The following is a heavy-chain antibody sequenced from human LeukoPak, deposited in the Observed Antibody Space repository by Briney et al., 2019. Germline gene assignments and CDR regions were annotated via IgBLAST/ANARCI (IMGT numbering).Heavy chain of an antibody. V-gene: IGHV1-18*01. CDR1: GYTFTSYG. Sequence: GASVKVSCKASGYTFTSYGISWVRQAPGQGLEWMGWISAYNGNTNYAQKLQGRVTMTTDTSTSTAYMELRSLRSDDTAVYYCARQGTESGWPYYYDSSGYFDYWGQGTLVTVSS. CDR3: ARQGTESGWPYYYDSSGYFDY. D-gene: IGHD3-22*01. J-gene: IGHJ4*02. CDR2: ISAYNGNT.